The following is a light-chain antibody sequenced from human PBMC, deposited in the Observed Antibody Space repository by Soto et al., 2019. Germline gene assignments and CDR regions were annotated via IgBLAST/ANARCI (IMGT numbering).Light chain of an antibody. Sequence: EIVMTQSPATLSVSPGERATLSCRASQSIYSNLAWYQQRPGQPPRLLIYRASTRDTDIPARFSGSGSGTDFTLAISSVQSEDFAVYYCQQYHNLWTFGQGTKVGIK. J-gene: IGKJ1*01. V-gene: IGKV3-15*01. CDR3: QQYHNLWT. CDR2: RAS. CDR1: QSIYSN.